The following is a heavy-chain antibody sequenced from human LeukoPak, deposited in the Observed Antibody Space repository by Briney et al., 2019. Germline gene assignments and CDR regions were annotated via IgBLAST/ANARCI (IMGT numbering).Heavy chain of an antibody. Sequence: GGSLRLSCAASGFTFGSYAMSWVRQAPGKGLEWVSAISGNGGSTYYADSVKGRFTISRDSSKNTLYLQMNSLRAEDTAVYYCAKERQQLVRGIWFDPWGQGTLVTVSS. CDR1: GFTFGSYA. J-gene: IGHJ5*02. D-gene: IGHD6-13*01. CDR2: ISGNGGST. V-gene: IGHV3-23*01. CDR3: AKERQQLVRGIWFDP.